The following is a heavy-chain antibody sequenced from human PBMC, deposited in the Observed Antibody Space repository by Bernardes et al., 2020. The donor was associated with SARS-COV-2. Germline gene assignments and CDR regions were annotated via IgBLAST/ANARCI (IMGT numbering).Heavy chain of an antibody. J-gene: IGHJ5*02. CDR1: GFTFSSYW. Sequence: GSLRLSCAASGFTFSSYWMHWVRQAPGKGLVWVSRINSDGSSTSYADSVKGRFTISRDNAKNTLYLQMNSLRAEDTAVYYCARARYRYSSGWYPNWFDPWGQGTLVTVSS. V-gene: IGHV3-74*01. CDR3: ARARYRYSSGWYPNWFDP. D-gene: IGHD6-19*01. CDR2: INSDGSST.